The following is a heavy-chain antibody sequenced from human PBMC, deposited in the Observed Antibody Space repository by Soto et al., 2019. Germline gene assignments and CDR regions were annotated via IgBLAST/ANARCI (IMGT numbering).Heavy chain of an antibody. J-gene: IGHJ3*02. Sequence: QVQLVQSGTELKKPGASVKVSCKASGYTFRNYGINWVRQAPGQGLEWMGWISAYNGDTNYAQKFQGRVTMATDTPTSTAYMELRSLKSDDTAVYYCARDGRQFVPNSDNFEIWGQGTTVTVSS. D-gene: IGHD6-6*01. CDR2: ISAYNGDT. CDR3: ARDGRQFVPNSDNFEI. CDR1: GYTFRNYG. V-gene: IGHV1-18*01.